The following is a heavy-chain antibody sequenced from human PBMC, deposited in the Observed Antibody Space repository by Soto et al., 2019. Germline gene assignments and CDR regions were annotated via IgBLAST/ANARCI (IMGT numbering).Heavy chain of an antibody. J-gene: IGHJ4*02. CDR1: GFTFSSYG. D-gene: IGHD6-13*01. CDR3: AKEGRYSSSRGYFDY. CDR2: ISGIGGST. Sequence: EVQLLESGGGLVQPGGSLRLSCAASGFTFSSYGMSWVRQAPGKGLEWVSGISGIGGSTYYADSVKGRFTISRDNPKNTLYLQMNSLRAEDTAVYYCAKEGRYSSSRGYFDYWGQGTLVTVSS. V-gene: IGHV3-23*01.